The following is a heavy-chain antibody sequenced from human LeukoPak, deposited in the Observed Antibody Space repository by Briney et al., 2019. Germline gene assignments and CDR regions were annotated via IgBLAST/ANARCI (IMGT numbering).Heavy chain of an antibody. Sequence: GGSLRLSCAGSGFYSNDYARYAMSWVRQAPGKGLEWVSAISGTADTTKYADSVKGRFTISRDNSKNTLYLQMNSLRDEDTAGYYCPKGWHNFYFYYYMDVWGKGTMVTVSS. CDR1: GFYSNDYARYA. V-gene: IGHV3-23*01. CDR3: PKGWHNFYFYYYMDV. CDR2: ISGTADTT. J-gene: IGHJ6*03.